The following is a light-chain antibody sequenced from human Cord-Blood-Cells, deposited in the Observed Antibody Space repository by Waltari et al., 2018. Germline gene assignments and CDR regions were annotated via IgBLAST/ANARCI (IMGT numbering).Light chain of an antibody. CDR2: DVS. CDR3: SSYTSSSTLWV. J-gene: IGLJ3*02. Sequence: QSALTQPASVSGSPGQSITISCPGTSSDVGGYNYVSWYQQPPGKAPKLMIYDVSKRPSGVSNRFSGSKSGNTASLTISGLQAEDEADYYCSSYTSSSTLWVFGGGTKLTVL. CDR1: SSDVGGYNY. V-gene: IGLV2-14*01.